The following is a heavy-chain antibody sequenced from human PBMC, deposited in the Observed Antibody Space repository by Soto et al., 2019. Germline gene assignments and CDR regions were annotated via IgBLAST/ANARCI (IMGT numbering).Heavy chain of an antibody. Sequence: EVQLVESGGGSVQPGGFLTVSCAASGFTFSSYWVHWVRQVPGKGLVWVSRINTDGSSTNYADSVKGRFAISRDNAKNTVYLQMNSLRAEDTAVYYCARGGLGSFLLDYWGQGTLVTVSS. CDR1: GFTFSSYW. J-gene: IGHJ4*02. CDR3: ARGGLGSFLLDY. D-gene: IGHD3-10*01. V-gene: IGHV3-74*01. CDR2: INTDGSST.